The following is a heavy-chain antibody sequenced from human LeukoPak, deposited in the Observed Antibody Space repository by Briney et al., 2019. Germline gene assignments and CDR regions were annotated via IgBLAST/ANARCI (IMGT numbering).Heavy chain of an antibody. CDR2: INHSGST. J-gene: IGHJ5*02. CDR3: ARFVVVAATYNWFDP. D-gene: IGHD2-15*01. V-gene: IGHV4-34*01. Sequence: SETLSLTCAVYGGSFSGYYWSWIRQPPGKGLEWIGEINHSGSTNYNPSLKSRVTISADTSKNQFSLKLSSVTAADTAVYYCARFVVVAATYNWFDPWGQGTLVTVSS. CDR1: GGSFSGYY.